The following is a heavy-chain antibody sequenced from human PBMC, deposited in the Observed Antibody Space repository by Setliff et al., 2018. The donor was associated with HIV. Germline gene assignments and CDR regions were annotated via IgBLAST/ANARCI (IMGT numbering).Heavy chain of an antibody. CDR3: TRVVGGNLYPSAFDI. Sequence: GGSLRLSCAASGFTFRNFGMHWVRQAPGKGLVWVSRITADGGGTNYADSVKGRFTISRDNAKNTVYLQMNSLRAEDTAVYYCTRVVGGNLYPSAFDIWAQGTMVTVSS. CDR2: ITADGGGT. J-gene: IGHJ3*02. CDR1: GFTFRNFG. V-gene: IGHV3-74*01. D-gene: IGHD4-4*01.